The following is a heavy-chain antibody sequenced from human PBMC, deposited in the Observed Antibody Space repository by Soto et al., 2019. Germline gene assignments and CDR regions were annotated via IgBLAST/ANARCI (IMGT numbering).Heavy chain of an antibody. CDR1: GFTFSSFA. Sequence: EVQLLESGGGLVQPGGSLRLSCAASGFTFSSFAMSWVRQAPGKGLEWVSTIGSSGDSTYYADSVKGRFTISRDNSKNTLYLQVYSVRAEDAAVYYCVRGQGARSNTDFDYWGQGTLVTVSS. D-gene: IGHD4-4*01. V-gene: IGHV3-23*01. CDR2: IGSSGDST. J-gene: IGHJ4*02. CDR3: VRGQGARSNTDFDY.